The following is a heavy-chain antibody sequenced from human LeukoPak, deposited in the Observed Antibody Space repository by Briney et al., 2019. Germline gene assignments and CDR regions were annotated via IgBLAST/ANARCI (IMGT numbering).Heavy chain of an antibody. D-gene: IGHD6-13*01. J-gene: IGHJ5*02. V-gene: IGHV4-59*08. CDR2: IYYSGST. CDR3: ARHSSRIAAQLGFDP. Sequence: PSETLSLTCTVSGGSISSYYWSWIRQPPGKGLEWIGYIYYSGSTNYNPSLKSRVTISVDTSKNQFSLKLSSVTAADTAVYYCARHSSRIAAQLGFDPWGQGTLVTVSS. CDR1: GGSISSYY.